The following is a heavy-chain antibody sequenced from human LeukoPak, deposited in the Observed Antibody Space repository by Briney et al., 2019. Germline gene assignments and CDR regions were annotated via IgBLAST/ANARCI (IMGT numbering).Heavy chain of an antibody. CDR2: ISSGSSYI. V-gene: IGHV3-21*01. CDR1: GFTFNSYS. Sequence: GGSLRLSCAASGFTFNSYSMNWVRQAPGKGLEWVSSISSGSSYIFYADSVKGRFTISRDNAKNSLYLQMNSLRAEDTAVYYCARQVGVDDAFDNWGQGTMVTISS. J-gene: IGHJ3*02. D-gene: IGHD1-26*01. CDR3: ARQVGVDDAFDN.